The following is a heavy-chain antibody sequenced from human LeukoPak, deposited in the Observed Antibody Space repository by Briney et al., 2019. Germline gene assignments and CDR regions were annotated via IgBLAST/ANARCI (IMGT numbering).Heavy chain of an antibody. CDR3: ARDLCSTSCYYWFDP. Sequence: GGSLRLSCAVSGITLSYYGMSWVRQAPGKGPEWVAGISGSGGSAYYADAVKGRFTISRDNPKNTLYLQMNSLRVEDTAVYYCARDLCSTSCYYWFDPWGQGTLVTVSS. J-gene: IGHJ5*02. CDR2: ISGSGGSA. D-gene: IGHD2-2*01. CDR1: GITLSYYG. V-gene: IGHV3-23*01.